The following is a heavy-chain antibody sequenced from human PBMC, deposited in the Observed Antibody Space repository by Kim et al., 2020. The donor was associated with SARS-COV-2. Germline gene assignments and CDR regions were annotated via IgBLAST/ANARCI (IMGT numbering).Heavy chain of an antibody. V-gene: IGHV4-4*07. D-gene: IGHD2-2*01. Sequence: SETLSLTCTVSGGSISSYYWSWIRQPAGKGLEWIGRIYTSGSTNYNPSLKSRVTMSVDTSKNQFSLKLSSVTAADTAVYYCARGFVVVPAAPWDYYGMDVWGQGTTVTVSS. J-gene: IGHJ6*02. CDR1: GGSISSYY. CDR3: ARGFVVVPAAPWDYYGMDV. CDR2: IYTSGST.